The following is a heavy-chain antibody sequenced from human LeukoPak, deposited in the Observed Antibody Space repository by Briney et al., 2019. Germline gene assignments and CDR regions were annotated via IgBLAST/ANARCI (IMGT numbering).Heavy chain of an antibody. V-gene: IGHV3-21*01. CDR1: GFTFSSYS. CDR2: ISSSSSYI. J-gene: IGHJ4*02. CDR3: ARHDILTGYPSFDY. Sequence: GGSLRLSCAASGFTFSSYSMNWVRQAPGKGLEWVSSISSSSSYIYYADSVKGRFTISRDNAKSSLYLQMNSLRDEDTAVYYCARHDILTGYPSFDYWGQGTLVTVSS. D-gene: IGHD3-9*01.